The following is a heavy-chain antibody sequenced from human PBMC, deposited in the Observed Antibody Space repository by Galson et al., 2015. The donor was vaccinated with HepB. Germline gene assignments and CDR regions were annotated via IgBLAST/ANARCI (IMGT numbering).Heavy chain of an antibody. V-gene: IGHV3-7*03. D-gene: IGHD1-26*01. CDR2: TRQDGSDK. CDR1: GFTFGDYW. CDR3: VREKRGSYLAVFDY. J-gene: IGHJ4*02. Sequence: SLRLSCAGSGFTFGDYWMTWVRHVPGKGLEWVARTRQDGSDKDYGDYVKGRFTVSRDNVKNSLYLQMNSLTAGDTAVYHCVREKRGSYLAVFDYWGRGTQVTVSS.